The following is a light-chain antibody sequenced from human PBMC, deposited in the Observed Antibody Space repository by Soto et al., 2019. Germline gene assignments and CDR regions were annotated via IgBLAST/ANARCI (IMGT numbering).Light chain of an antibody. J-gene: IGKJ1*01. V-gene: IGKV3-20*01. CDR3: LQYSRSVRT. CDR1: QSVSSNY. Sequence: ETVLTQSPGTLSLSPGERATLSCRASQSVSSNYLAWYQQKPGQAPRCLMYDASTRATGIPDRFSGSGSGTDFTLTISRLEPEDFALYYCLQYSRSVRTFGQGTKVEIK. CDR2: DAS.